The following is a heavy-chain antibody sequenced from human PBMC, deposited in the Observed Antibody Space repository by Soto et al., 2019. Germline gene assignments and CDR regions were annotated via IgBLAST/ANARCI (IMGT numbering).Heavy chain of an antibody. CDR1: GYTFTSYD. V-gene: IGHV1-8*01. J-gene: IGHJ3*02. CDR2: MNPNSGNT. Sequence: ASVKVSCKASGYTFTSYDINWVRQATGQGLEWMGWMNPNSGNTGYAQKFQGRVTMTRNTSISTAYMELSSLRSEDTAVYYCIYDSRPADDAFDIWGQGKLVTVSS. CDR3: IYDSRPADDAFDI. D-gene: IGHD3-22*01.